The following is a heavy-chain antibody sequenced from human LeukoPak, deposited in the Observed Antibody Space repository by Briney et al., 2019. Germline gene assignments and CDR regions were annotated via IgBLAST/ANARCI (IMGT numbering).Heavy chain of an antibody. CDR1: EFSVSSNY. J-gene: IGHJ4*02. V-gene: IGHV3-53*01. D-gene: IGHD6-19*01. Sequence: GGSLRLSCAVSEFSVSSNYMNWVRQAPGKGLEWDSVIYSGGATYYADSVRGRFTISRDNSKDMVSLQMTSLGAEDTAVYYCARGRFSGPDDYWGQGTLVTVSS. CDR2: IYSGGAT. CDR3: ARGRFSGPDDY.